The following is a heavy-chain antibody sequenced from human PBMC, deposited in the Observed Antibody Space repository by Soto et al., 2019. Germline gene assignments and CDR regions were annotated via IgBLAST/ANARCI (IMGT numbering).Heavy chain of an antibody. D-gene: IGHD2-21*01. CDR2: ISAYNGNT. V-gene: IGHV1-18*01. CDR1: GYTFTSYG. J-gene: IGHJ4*02. CDR3: ARDQSYGGAFDY. Sequence: GASVKVSCKASGYTFTSYGISWARQAPGQGLEWVGWISAYNGNTNYAQKLQGRVTMTTDTSTSTAYMELRSLRSDDTAVYYCARDQSYGGAFDYWGQGTLVTVPQ.